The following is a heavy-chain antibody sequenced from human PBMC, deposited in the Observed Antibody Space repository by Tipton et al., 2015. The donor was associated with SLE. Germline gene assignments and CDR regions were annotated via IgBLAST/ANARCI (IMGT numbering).Heavy chain of an antibody. CDR2: ISSSSSYI. J-gene: IGHJ4*02. CDR3: AKEGFLEGMVDS. D-gene: IGHD3-3*01. V-gene: IGHV3-21*04. Sequence: QLVQSGGGVVQPGRSLRLSCAASGFTLSSYAMHWVRQAPGKGLEWVSSISSSSSYIYYADSVKGRFTISRDNAKNSLYLQMNSLRAEDTAVYYCAKEGFLEGMVDSWGQGTLVTVSS. CDR1: GFTLSSYA.